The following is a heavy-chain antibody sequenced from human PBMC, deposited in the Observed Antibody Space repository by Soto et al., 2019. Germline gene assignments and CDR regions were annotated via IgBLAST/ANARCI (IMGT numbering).Heavy chain of an antibody. CDR3: ARLIQLASIGPDGSHFDY. CDR1: GYTFTSYG. V-gene: IGHV1-18*01. D-gene: IGHD1-1*01. J-gene: IGHJ4*02. CDR2: ISAYNGNT. Sequence: GASVKVSCKASGYTFTSYGISWVRQAPGQGLERMGWISAYNGNTNYAQKLQGRVTMTTDTSTSTAYMELRSLRSDDTAVYYCARLIQLASIGPDGSHFDYWGQGTLVTVSS.